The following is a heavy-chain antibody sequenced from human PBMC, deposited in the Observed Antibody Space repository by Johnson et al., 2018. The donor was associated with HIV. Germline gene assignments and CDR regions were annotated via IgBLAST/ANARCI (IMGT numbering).Heavy chain of an antibody. Sequence: QVQLVESGGGLVKPGRSLRLSCAASGFRFDDYAMHWVRQAPGNGLEWVTLISDDGSNKYYADSVKGRFTISRDNSKNTLYLQMNSLRAEDTAVYYCATNQYQLPAPFDIWGQGTMVTVSS. J-gene: IGHJ3*02. CDR3: ATNQYQLPAPFDI. CDR1: GFRFDDYA. D-gene: IGHD2-2*01. V-gene: IGHV3-30-3*01. CDR2: ISDDGSNK.